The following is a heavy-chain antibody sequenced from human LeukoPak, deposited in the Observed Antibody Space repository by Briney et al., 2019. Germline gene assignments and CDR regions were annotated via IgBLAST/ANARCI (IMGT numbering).Heavy chain of an antibody. CDR1: GGTFSSYA. Sequence: ASVKVSCKASGGTFSSYAISWVRQAPGQGLEWMGGIIPIFGTANYAQKLQGRVTITADKSTSTAYMELSSLRSEDTAVYYCARLGTPPSYWYFDLWGRGTLVTVSS. J-gene: IGHJ2*01. D-gene: IGHD2-15*01. CDR3: ARLGTPPSYWYFDL. CDR2: IIPIFGTA. V-gene: IGHV1-69*06.